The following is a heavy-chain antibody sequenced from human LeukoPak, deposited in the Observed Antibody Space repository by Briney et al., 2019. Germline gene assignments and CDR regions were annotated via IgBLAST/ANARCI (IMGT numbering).Heavy chain of an antibody. J-gene: IGHJ4*02. V-gene: IGHV3-23*01. Sequence: GGSLRLSCAASGFTFSSYAMSWVRQAPGKGLEWVSVISGSGSRTSYADSVKGRFTVSRDNSKNTLYLQMNSLRAEDTAVYFCVEGGAPSYYDGSGDAYFDYWGQGTLVTVSS. D-gene: IGHD3-22*01. CDR1: GFTFSSYA. CDR3: VEGGAPSYYDGSGDAYFDY. CDR2: ISGSGSRT.